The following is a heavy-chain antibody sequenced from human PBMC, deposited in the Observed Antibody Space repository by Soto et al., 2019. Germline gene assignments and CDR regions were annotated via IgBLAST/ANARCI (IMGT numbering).Heavy chain of an antibody. V-gene: IGHV1-69*01. CDR3: ATEGQLVQGAFDI. CDR1: GGTFSSYA. Sequence: QVQLVQSGAEVKKPGSSVKVSCKASGGTFSSYAISWVRQAPGQGLEWMGGIIPIFGTANYAQKFQGRVTINADEYTSRAYMELSSLRSDDTAVYYCATEGQLVQGAFDIWGQGTMVTVSS. CDR2: IIPIFGTA. D-gene: IGHD6-6*01. J-gene: IGHJ3*02.